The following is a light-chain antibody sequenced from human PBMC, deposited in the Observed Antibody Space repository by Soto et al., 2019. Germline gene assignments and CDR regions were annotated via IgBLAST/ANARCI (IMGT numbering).Light chain of an antibody. CDR3: QQYDTWPLT. J-gene: IGKJ4*01. V-gene: IGKV3D-15*01. CDR2: DIS. CDR1: QSVSSN. Sequence: EIVMTQSPATLSVSPGERATLSCRASQSVSSNLAWYQQKPGQAPRLLIYDISNRATGIPARFSGSGSETEFALTITSLQSEDFAVYYCQQYDTWPLTFGGGTKVDSK.